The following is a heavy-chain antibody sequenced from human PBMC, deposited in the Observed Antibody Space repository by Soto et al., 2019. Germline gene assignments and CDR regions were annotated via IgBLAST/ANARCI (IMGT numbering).Heavy chain of an antibody. CDR3: AKDRDIVVVVAAPYYFDY. CDR1: GFTFSRHW. Sequence: PGGSLRLSCTASGFTFSRHWMSWVRQAPGKGLEWVSAISGSGGSTYYADSVKGRFTISRDNSKNTLYLQMNSLRAEDTAVYYCAKDRDIVVVVAAPYYFDYWGQGTLVTVSS. J-gene: IGHJ4*02. V-gene: IGHV3-23*01. D-gene: IGHD2-15*01. CDR2: ISGSGGST.